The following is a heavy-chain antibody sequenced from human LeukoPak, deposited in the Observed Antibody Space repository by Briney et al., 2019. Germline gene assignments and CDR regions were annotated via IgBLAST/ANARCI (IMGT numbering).Heavy chain of an antibody. V-gene: IGHV4-38-2*02. D-gene: IGHD5-18*01. CDR2: IYHSGGT. Sequence: PSETLSLTCTVSGYSISSGYYWGWIRQPPGKGLEWIGSIYHSGGTYYNPSLKSRVTISVDTSKNQFSLKLSSVTAADTAVYHCARDLQLWPTGNWFDPWGQGTLVTVSS. CDR3: ARDLQLWPTGNWFDP. J-gene: IGHJ5*02. CDR1: GYSISSGYY.